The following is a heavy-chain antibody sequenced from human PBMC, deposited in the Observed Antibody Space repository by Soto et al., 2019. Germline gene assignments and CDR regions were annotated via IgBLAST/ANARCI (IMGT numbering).Heavy chain of an antibody. CDR3: ARDLGSGWYVKWFDP. J-gene: IGHJ5*02. CDR2: ISYDVSNK. Sequence: QVQLVESGGGVVQPGRSLRLSCAASGFTFSSYAMHWVRQAPGKGLEWVAFISYDVSNKYYADSVKGRFTISRDNSKNTLYLQMNSLRAEDRAVYYCARDLGSGWYVKWFDPWGQGTLVTVSS. CDR1: GFTFSSYA. V-gene: IGHV3-30-3*01. D-gene: IGHD6-13*01.